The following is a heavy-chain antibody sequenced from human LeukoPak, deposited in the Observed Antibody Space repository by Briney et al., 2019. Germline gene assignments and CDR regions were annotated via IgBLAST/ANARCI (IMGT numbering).Heavy chain of an antibody. D-gene: IGHD3-3*01. CDR3: ARDGARGTIFGVTYMDV. J-gene: IGHJ6*03. Sequence: SETLSLTCAVYGGSFSGYYWSWIRQPPGKGLGWIGEIDHSGSTNYNPSLKSRVTISVDTSKNQFSLKLSSVTAADTAVYYCARDGARGTIFGVTYMDVWGKGTTVTVSS. CDR1: GGSFSGYY. CDR2: IDHSGST. V-gene: IGHV4-34*01.